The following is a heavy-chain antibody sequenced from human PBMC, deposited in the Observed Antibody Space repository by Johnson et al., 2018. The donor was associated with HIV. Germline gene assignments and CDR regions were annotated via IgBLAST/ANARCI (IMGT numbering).Heavy chain of an antibody. CDR2: ISGSGGTI. D-gene: IGHD2-21*02. CDR1: GFTFSSYD. J-gene: IGHJ3*02. V-gene: IGHV3-23*04. Sequence: MMLVESGGGLVQPGGSLRLSCAASGFTFSSYDMHWVRQAPGKGLEWVSAISGSGGTIYYADSVKGRFTISRDNSKNTLYLQMNSLRAEDTAVYYCAKDQYCGGDCYPDAFDIWGQGTMVTVSS. CDR3: AKDQYCGGDCYPDAFDI.